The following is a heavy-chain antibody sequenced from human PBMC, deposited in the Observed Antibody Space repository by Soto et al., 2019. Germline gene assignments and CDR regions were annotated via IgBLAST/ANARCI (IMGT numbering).Heavy chain of an antibody. CDR1: GITFSIYW. D-gene: IGHD1-26*01. CDR3: ARGSGHYMDV. J-gene: IGHJ6*03. Sequence: EVQLVESGGGLVQPGGSLRLSCAASGITFSIYWMSWVRQAPGKGLEWVANIKQDGSEKYYVDSVKGRFTISRDNAKSSLYLQMNSLSAEDTAVFWCARGSGHYMDVWGKGTTVTVSS. CDR2: IKQDGSEK. V-gene: IGHV3-7*01.